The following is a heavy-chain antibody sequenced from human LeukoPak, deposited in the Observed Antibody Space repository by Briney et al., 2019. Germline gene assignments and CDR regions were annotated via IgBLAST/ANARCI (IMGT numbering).Heavy chain of an antibody. CDR1: GGTFGGYA. J-gene: IGHJ3*02. V-gene: IGHV1-69*13. CDR2: VSPIYGTS. D-gene: IGHD2-15*01. Sequence: SVKVSCKASGGTFGGYAITWVRQAPGQRLEWMGGVSPIYGTSDYAQRFQGRVTISADESTSTAFLEVRSLRSEDTAVYYCARDCSGGRCYGAFDIWGQGTLVIVSS. CDR3: ARDCSGGRCYGAFDI.